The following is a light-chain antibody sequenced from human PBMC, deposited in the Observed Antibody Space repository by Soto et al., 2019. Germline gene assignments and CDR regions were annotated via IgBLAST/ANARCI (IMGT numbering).Light chain of an antibody. CDR2: GAS. V-gene: IGKV3-20*01. Sequence: EIVLTQSPGTLSLSPGERATPSCRASQSITNNYLAWYQQKPGRAHRLLIYGASSRATGIPDRFSGSGSGTDFTLTISRLEPEDFAMYYCQQYGYLVTFGGGTKVEIK. J-gene: IGKJ4*01. CDR3: QQYGYLVT. CDR1: QSITNNY.